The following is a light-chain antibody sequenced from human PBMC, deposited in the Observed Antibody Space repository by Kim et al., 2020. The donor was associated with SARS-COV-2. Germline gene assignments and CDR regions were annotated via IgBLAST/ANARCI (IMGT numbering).Light chain of an antibody. CDR3: DSWDSSGNHNVV. J-gene: IGLJ2*01. Sequence: SSELTQDPAVSVALGQTVRITCQGDSLKTYYATWYQQKPGQAPVRVIFGKNNRPSGIPHRFSGSNAGNTASLTITGAQAEDEADYYCDSWDSSGNHNVVFGGGTQRTVL. CDR2: GKN. CDR1: SLKTYY. V-gene: IGLV3-19*02.